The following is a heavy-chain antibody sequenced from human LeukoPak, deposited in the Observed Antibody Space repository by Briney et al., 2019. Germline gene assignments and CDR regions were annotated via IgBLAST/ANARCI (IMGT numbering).Heavy chain of an antibody. V-gene: IGHV3-23*01. CDR3: ARGRYYDNSVYYYFDY. CDR2: LSGSGGST. CDR1: GFTFSSYD. J-gene: IGHJ4*02. Sequence: PGGSVRLSCAASGFTFSSYDTRWVRQAPGMGLAWVSALSGSGGSTYYADSVKGRFTISRDTSKNTLYLQMNSLRAEDTAVYYCARGRYYDNSVYYYFDYWGQGTLVTVSS. D-gene: IGHD3-22*01.